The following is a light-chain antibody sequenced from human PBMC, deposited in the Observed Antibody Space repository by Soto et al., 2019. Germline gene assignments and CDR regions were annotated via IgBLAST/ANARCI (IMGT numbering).Light chain of an antibody. J-gene: IGLJ1*01. CDR2: EGS. Sequence: QSVLTQHASVSGSPGQSITISCTGTSSDVGSYNLVSWYQQHPGKAPKLMIYEGSKRPSGVSNRFSGSKSGNTASLTISGLQAEDEADYYCCSYAGSSTSVFGTGTELTVL. CDR3: CSYAGSSTSV. V-gene: IGLV2-23*01. CDR1: SSDVGSYNL.